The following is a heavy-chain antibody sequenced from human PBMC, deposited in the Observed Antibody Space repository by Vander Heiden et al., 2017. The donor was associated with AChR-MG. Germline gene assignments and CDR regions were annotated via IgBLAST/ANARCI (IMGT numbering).Heavy chain of an antibody. CDR3: ARDITTHGDTEYYHY. D-gene: IGHD2-21*02. CDR2: SGNTRDII. Sequence: QVQLVESGGALVRPGGSLRLSCAASGFTLSDYYMSWVRPTPGKGLEWLSNSGNTRDIIAYVDAVKGRFTVNSDNAKNSLYRQLNSLRAEETAVDKCARDITTHGDTEYYHYWGQGTPVT. CDR1: GFTLSDYY. V-gene: IGHV3-11*01. J-gene: IGHJ1*01.